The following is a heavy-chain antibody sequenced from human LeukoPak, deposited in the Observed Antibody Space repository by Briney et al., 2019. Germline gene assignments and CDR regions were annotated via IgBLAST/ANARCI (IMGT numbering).Heavy chain of an antibody. CDR1: GFTFSSYS. D-gene: IGHD6-25*01. Sequence: GGSLRLSCAASGFTFSSYSMNWVRQAPGKGLEWVSSISSSSSYIYYADSVKGRFTISRDNAKNSLYLQMNSLRAEDTAVYYCARARRPGDAFDIWGQGTMVTVSS. CDR2: ISSSSSYI. J-gene: IGHJ3*02. V-gene: IGHV3-21*01. CDR3: ARARRPGDAFDI.